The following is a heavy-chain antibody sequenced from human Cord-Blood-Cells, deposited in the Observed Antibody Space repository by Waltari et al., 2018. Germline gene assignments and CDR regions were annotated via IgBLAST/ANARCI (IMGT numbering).Heavy chain of an antibody. V-gene: IGHV1-24*01. CDR2: FDPEDGET. D-gene: IGHD6-13*01. CDR3: ATDSSSWYLAFDI. CDR1: GYTLTELS. Sequence: QVQLVQSGAEVKKPGASVKVSCKVSGYTLTELSMHWVRQAPGKGLEWMGGFDPEDGETIYVEKLQDRGTMTEDRATDTAYMELNSLRSEDTAVYYGATDSSSWYLAFDIWGQGTMVTVSS. J-gene: IGHJ3*02.